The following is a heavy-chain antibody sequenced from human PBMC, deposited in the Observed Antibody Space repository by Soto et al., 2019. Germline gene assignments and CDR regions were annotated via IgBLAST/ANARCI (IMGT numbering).Heavy chain of an antibody. Sequence: SETLSLTCAVYGGSFSGYYWSWIRQPPGKGLEWIGEINHSGSTNYNPSLKSRVTISVDTSKNQFSLKVGSVTAADTAVYYCASSSLYGMDVWGQGTTVTVSS. CDR1: GGSFSGYY. V-gene: IGHV4-34*01. CDR3: ASSSLYGMDV. J-gene: IGHJ6*02. CDR2: INHSGST.